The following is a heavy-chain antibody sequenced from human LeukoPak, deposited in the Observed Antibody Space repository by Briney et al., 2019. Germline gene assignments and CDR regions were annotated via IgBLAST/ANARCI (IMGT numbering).Heavy chain of an antibody. J-gene: IGHJ4*02. Sequence: SETLSLTCTVSGGSISSYYWSWIRQPPGKGLEWIGYIYYSGSTNYNPSLKSRVTISVDKSKNQFSLKLSSVTAADTAVYYCARDYYGPGGYFDYWGQGTLVTVSS. CDR2: IYYSGST. CDR3: ARDYYGPGGYFDY. D-gene: IGHD3-10*01. CDR1: GGSISSYY. V-gene: IGHV4-59*12.